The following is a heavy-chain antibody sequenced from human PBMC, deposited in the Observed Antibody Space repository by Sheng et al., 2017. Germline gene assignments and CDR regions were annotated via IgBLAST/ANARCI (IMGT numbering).Heavy chain of an antibody. V-gene: IGHV3-43D*03. CDR2: ISWDGGKT. J-gene: IGHJ4*02. CDR3: AKGLGWELLTGLGY. D-gene: IGHD1-26*01. CDR1: GFTFDDYA. Sequence: EVQLVESGGGLIQPGGSLRLSCAASGFTFDDYAMYWVRQVPGKGLEWVSLISWDGGKTDYADSVKGRFTISRDNSKKYVYLQMNSLRSEDTAFYHCAKGLGWELLTGLGYWGQGTLVTVSS.